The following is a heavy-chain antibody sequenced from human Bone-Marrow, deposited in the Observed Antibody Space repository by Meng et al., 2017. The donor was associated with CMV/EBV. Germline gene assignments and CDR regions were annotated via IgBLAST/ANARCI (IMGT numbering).Heavy chain of an antibody. V-gene: IGHV1-2*02. D-gene: IGHD6-19*01. CDR2: INPNTGGT. CDR3: ARRADLIVVAGLDY. Sequence: ASVKVSCKASGYTFTGYYIHWVRQAPGQGLEWMGWINPNTGGTNSAQKFQGRVTMTRDTSFSTAYMELSRLRFDDTAMYYCARRADLIVVAGLDYWCQGTLVTVSS. J-gene: IGHJ4*02. CDR1: GYTFTGYY.